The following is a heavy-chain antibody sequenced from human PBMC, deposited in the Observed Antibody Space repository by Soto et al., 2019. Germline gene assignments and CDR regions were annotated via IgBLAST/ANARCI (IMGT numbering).Heavy chain of an antibody. D-gene: IGHD1-26*01. V-gene: IGHV1-69*01. CDR2: IIPIFGTA. Sequence: QVQLVQSGAEVKKPGSSVKVSCMASGGTFSSYAISWVRQAPGQGLEWMGGIIPIFGTANYAQKFQDRVTSTADESTSTGYMEPSSLRSEDTAVYYCAGDHGGSYRDYFDYWGQGTLVTVSS. J-gene: IGHJ4*02. CDR3: AGDHGGSYRDYFDY. CDR1: GGTFSSYA.